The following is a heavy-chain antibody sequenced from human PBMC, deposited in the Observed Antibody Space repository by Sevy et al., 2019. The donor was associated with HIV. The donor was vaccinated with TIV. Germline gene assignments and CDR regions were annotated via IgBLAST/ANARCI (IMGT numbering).Heavy chain of an antibody. J-gene: IGHJ3*02. CDR1: GYTFTNYY. D-gene: IGHD6-19*01. V-gene: IGHV1-46*03. CDR2: INPSGGST. Sequence: ASVKVSCKASGYTFTNYYIHWVRQAPGQGLEWMGIINPSGGSTSYAQKFQGRVTMTRDTSTSTFYMELSSLRFDDTAVYYCTRARGSSGWDAFHIWGQGTMVTVSS. CDR3: TRARGSSGWDAFHI.